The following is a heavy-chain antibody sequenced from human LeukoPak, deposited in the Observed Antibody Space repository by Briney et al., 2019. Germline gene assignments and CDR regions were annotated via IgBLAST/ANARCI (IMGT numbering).Heavy chain of an antibody. CDR1: GGSVSSGSYY. Sequence: SETLSLTCTVSGGSVSSGSYYWHWIRQPAGKGLEWIGRIYTSGTTNYNPSLDSPITISVDMSMNQLSLTLSSVTAADTAVYYCARGQYFDFLTGSYGPPYNCFDPWGQGTQVTVSS. CDR3: ARGQYFDFLTGSYGPPYNCFDP. CDR2: IYTSGTT. J-gene: IGHJ5*02. D-gene: IGHD3-9*01. V-gene: IGHV4-61*02.